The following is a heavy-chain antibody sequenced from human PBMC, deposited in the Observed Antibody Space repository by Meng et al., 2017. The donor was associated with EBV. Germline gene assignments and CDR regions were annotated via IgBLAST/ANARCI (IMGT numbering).Heavy chain of an antibody. J-gene: IGHJ4*02. Sequence: QVQAVQSGSELKKPGASVKVSCKASGYTFTSYAMNWVRQAPGQGLEWMGWINTNTGNPTYAQGFTGRFVFSLDTSVSTAYLQISSLKAEDTAVYYCAREGVGYYDSSGLSSYFDYWGQGTLVTVSS. CDR3: AREGVGYYDSSGLSSYFDY. D-gene: IGHD3-22*01. V-gene: IGHV7-4-1*02. CDR1: GYTFTSYA. CDR2: INTNTGNP.